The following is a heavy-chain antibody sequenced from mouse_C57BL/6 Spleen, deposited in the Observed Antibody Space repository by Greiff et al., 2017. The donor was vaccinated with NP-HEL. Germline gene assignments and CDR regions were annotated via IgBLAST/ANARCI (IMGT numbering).Heavy chain of an antibody. V-gene: IGHV5-17*01. CDR3: AKPNYYGSTYLFAY. J-gene: IGHJ3*01. D-gene: IGHD1-1*01. Sequence: EVQLMESGGGLVKPGGSLKLSCAASGFTFSDYGMHWVRQAPEKGLEWVAYISSGSSTIYYADTVKGRFTISRDNAKNTLFLQMTSLRSEDTAMYYCAKPNYYGSTYLFAYWGQGTLVTVSA. CDR1: GFTFSDYG. CDR2: ISSGSSTI.